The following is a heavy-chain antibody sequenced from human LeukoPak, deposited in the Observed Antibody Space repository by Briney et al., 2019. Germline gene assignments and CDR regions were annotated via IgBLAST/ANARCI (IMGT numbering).Heavy chain of an antibody. CDR2: IYTSGNT. CDR3: ARGDRGYSYEFYFDY. D-gene: IGHD5-18*01. J-gene: IGHJ4*02. V-gene: IGHV4-4*07. Sequence: SETLSLTCTVSGGSISSYYWSWIRQPAGKGLEWIGRIYTSGNTNYNPSLKTRVTMSVDTSKNQFSLKLSSVTAADTAVYYCARGDRGYSYEFYFDYWGQGTLVTVSS. CDR1: GGSISSYY.